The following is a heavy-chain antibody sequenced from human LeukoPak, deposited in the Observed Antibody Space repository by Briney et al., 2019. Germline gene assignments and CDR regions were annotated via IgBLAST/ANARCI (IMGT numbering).Heavy chain of an antibody. CDR3: ARDRDSRSYYILY. D-gene: IGHD3-10*01. Sequence: GGSLRLSCAASGFSFSSYGIRWVRQAPGKGLGWVAFINYDGNNKYFADSVKGRFTISRDNSKNTVYLEMNSLRDGDTAVYYCARDRDSRSYYILYWGQGTLVTVSS. CDR2: INYDGNNK. J-gene: IGHJ4*02. V-gene: IGHV3-30*02. CDR1: GFSFSSYG.